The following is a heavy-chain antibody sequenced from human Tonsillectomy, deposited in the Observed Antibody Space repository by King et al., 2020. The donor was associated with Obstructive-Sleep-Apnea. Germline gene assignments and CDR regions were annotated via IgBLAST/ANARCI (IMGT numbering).Heavy chain of an antibody. CDR2: INPNSGGT. V-gene: IGHV1-2*07. Sequence: VQLVQSGAEVKKPGSSVRVSCKASGYTFIDYYIYWVRQAPGQGLEWVGWINPNSGGTDYAHKFQGRVTMTRDTSISTAYMELSSLRSDDTAVYYCARVDFSVRTHSFDNWGKGSLVTVSS. CDR1: GYTFIDYY. CDR3: ARVDFSVRTHSFDN. D-gene: IGHD3-3*01. J-gene: IGHJ4*02.